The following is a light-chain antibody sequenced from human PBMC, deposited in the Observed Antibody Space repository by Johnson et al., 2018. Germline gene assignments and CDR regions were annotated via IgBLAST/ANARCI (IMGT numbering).Light chain of an antibody. Sequence: QSVLTQPPSVSAAPGQKVTISCSGSSSNIGNNYVSWYQQLPGTAPKLLIYETSKRPSGIPHRFSGSKSGPSATLGITALQTGDEAEYYCGTWDSSLSAGNVFGTGTKVTVL. CDR2: ETS. V-gene: IGLV1-51*02. CDR3: GTWDSSLSAGNV. CDR1: SSNIGNNY. J-gene: IGLJ1*01.